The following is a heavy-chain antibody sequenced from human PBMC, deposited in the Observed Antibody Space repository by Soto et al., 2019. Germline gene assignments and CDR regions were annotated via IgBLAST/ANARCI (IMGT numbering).Heavy chain of an antibody. CDR1: GGSISSSSYY. J-gene: IGHJ4*02. CDR2: IYYSGST. Sequence: PSETLSLTCTVSGGSISSSSYYWGWIRQPPGKGLEWIGSIYYSGSTYYNPSLKSRVTISVDTSKNQFSLKLSSVTAADTAVYYCARGSFTLVRGVTERVFDYWAQGTLDTGSS. CDR3: ARGSFTLVRGVTERVFDY. D-gene: IGHD3-10*01. V-gene: IGHV4-39*01.